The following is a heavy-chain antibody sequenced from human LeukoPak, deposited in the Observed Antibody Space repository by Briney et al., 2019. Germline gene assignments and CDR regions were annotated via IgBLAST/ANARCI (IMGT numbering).Heavy chain of an antibody. CDR1: GGSFSGYY. V-gene: IGHV4-34*01. CDR2: INHSGGT. J-gene: IGHJ5*02. D-gene: IGHD3-16*01. CDR3: ARHYGP. Sequence: SETLSLTCAVYGGSFSGYYWSWIRQPPGKGLEWIGEINHSGGTNYNPSLKSRVTISLDTSKNHFSLRLSSVTAADTALYYCARHYGPWGQGTLVTVSS.